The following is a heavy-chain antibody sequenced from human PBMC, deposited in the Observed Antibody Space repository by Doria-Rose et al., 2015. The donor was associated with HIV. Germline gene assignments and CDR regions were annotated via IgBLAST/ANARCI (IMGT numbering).Heavy chain of an antibody. J-gene: IGHJ4*02. CDR2: ILPILYIV. Sequence: HRHGLEWLGRILPILYIVNSALMFQGRVTITADESTSTAYMELSSLRSEDTAIYYCASQWERSSFDYWGQGTRVTV. D-gene: IGHD1-26*01. CDR3: ASQWERSSFDY. V-gene: IGHV1-69*02.